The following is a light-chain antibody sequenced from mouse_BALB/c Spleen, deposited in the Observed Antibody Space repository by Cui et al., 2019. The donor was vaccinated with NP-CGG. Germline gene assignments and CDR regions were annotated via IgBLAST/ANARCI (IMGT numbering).Light chain of an antibody. CDR1: TGAVTTSNY. J-gene: IGLJ1*01. V-gene: IGLV1*01. CDR3: ALWYSNHWV. CDR2: GTK. Sequence: QAVVTQESAPTTSPGETVTLTCRSSTGAVTTSNYANWVQEKPDHLFTVLIGGTKNRAPGVPARFSGSLIGDKAALTITGAKTEDEALYYCALWYSNHWVFGGGTKLTVL.